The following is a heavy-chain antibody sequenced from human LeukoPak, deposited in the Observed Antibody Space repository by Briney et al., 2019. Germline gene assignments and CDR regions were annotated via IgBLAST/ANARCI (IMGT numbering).Heavy chain of an antibody. CDR1: GYTFRNYY. Sequence: VASVKVSCKASGYTFRNYYIHWVRQAPGHGLEYMGWINFNRGDTNYAEKFQGRVTMTRDTSIDTVYMDLSSLRSDDTALYYCARDKSNGIGIVYWGQGTPVTVSS. CDR2: INFNRGDT. CDR3: ARDKSNGIGIVY. V-gene: IGHV1-2*02. D-gene: IGHD1-26*01. J-gene: IGHJ4*02.